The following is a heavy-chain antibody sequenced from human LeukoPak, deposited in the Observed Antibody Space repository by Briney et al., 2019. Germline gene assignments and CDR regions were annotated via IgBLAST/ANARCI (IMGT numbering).Heavy chain of an antibody. V-gene: IGHV3-30*18. CDR1: GFTFSNYG. J-gene: IGHJ4*02. CDR2: MSYDRSNK. D-gene: IGHD3-22*01. CDR3: AKDFNYYDSSGCLDY. Sequence: PGGSLRLSCAASGFTFSNYGMHWVREAPGKGLEWVAVMSYDRSNKYYADSVKGRFTISRDNSKNTLYLQMNSLRAEDTAVYYCAKDFNYYDSSGCLDYWGQGTLVTVSS.